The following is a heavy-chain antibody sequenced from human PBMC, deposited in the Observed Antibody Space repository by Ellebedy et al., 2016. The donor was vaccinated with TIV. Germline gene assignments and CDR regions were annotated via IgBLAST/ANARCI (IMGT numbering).Heavy chain of an antibody. J-gene: IGHJ6*02. CDR3: AKWSRGSYRPYYYFGMDV. CDR1: GFNFGDYA. D-gene: IGHD3-16*02. Sequence: PGGSLRLSCAASGFNFGDYAMSWVRQAPGKGPEWVSVTSDSGRSTNYADSVKGRFTISRENSKNTLSLQMNSLRDEDTATYYCAKWSRGSYRPYYYFGMDVWGQGTTVTVSS. CDR2: TSDSGRST. V-gene: IGHV3-23*01.